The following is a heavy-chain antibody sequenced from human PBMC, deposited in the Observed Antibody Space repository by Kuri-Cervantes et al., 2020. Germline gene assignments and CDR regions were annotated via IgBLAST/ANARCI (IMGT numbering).Heavy chain of an antibody. Sequence: SETLSLTCTVSGGSISSYYWSWIRQPPGKGLEWLGYSYYGGSTRYNPSLRSRVTISVDTSKNQFSLKLSSVTAADTAVYYCASDSFYSGIDVWGQGTTVTVSS. CDR3: ASDSFYSGIDV. CDR1: GGSISSYY. CDR2: SYYGGST. D-gene: IGHD2-15*01. V-gene: IGHV4-59*01. J-gene: IGHJ6*02.